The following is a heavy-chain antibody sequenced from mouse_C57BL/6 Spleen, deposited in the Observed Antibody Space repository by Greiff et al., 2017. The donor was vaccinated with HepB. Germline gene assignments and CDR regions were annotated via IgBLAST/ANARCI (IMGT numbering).Heavy chain of an antibody. D-gene: IGHD4-1*01. CDR3: ARGGPNLYYFDY. CDR2: INPGSGGT. Sequence: QVQLQQSGAELVRPGTSVKVSCKASGYAFTNYLIEWVKQRPGQGLEWIGVINPGSGGTNYNEKFKGKATLTADKSSSTAYMQLSSLTSEDSAVYFCARGGPNLYYFDYWGQGTTLTVSS. V-gene: IGHV1-54*01. CDR1: GYAFTNYL. J-gene: IGHJ2*01.